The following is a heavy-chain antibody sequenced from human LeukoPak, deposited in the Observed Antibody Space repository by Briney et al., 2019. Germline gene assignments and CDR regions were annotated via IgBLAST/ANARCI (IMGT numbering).Heavy chain of an antibody. Sequence: ASVKVSCKASGYTFTCYYMHWVRQAPGQGLEWMGWINPNSGGTNYAQKFQGRVTMTRDTSISTAYMELSRLRSDDTAVYYCARDNRKGSGYYPADYWGQGTLVTVSS. D-gene: IGHD3-3*01. CDR2: INPNSGGT. J-gene: IGHJ4*02. CDR1: GYTFTCYY. CDR3: ARDNRKGSGYYPADY. V-gene: IGHV1-2*02.